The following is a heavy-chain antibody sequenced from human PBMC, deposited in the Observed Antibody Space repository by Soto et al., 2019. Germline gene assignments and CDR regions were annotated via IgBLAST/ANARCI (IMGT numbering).Heavy chain of an antibody. CDR1: GFSFSAYY. CDR2: ISNSGRTI. J-gene: IGHJ5*02. CDR3: ARLPYPWGWFDP. V-gene: IGHV3-11*01. Sequence: QVQLVESGGGLVKPGGSLRLSCAASGFSFSAYYMSWIRQAPGKGLEWISYISNSGRTIYYADSLKGRFTISRDNAKNSLYLQMNSLRVDDTAIYYCARLPYPWGWFDPWGQGTLVTVSS. D-gene: IGHD3-16*01.